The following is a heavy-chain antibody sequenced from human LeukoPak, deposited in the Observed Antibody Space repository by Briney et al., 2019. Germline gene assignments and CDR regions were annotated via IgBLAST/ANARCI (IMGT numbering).Heavy chain of an antibody. CDR3: ARDYKSSPDY. CDR1: GFTFSPFW. D-gene: IGHD3-10*01. V-gene: IGHV3-74*03. Sequence: GGSLRLSCAASGFTFSPFWMHWVRQAPGKGLVWVSRINNDGSNTMYADSVKGRFTISRDNARNTLYLQMNSLRDDDTAVYYCARDYKSSPDYWGQGTVVTVSS. J-gene: IGHJ4*02. CDR2: INNDGSNT.